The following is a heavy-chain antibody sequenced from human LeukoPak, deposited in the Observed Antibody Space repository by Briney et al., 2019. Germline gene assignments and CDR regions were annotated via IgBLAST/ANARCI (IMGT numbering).Heavy chain of an antibody. V-gene: IGHV1-18*01. CDR2: ISAYNGNT. CDR1: GGTFSSYA. J-gene: IGHJ4*02. CDR3: ARDNQADSSSWPFDY. Sequence: ASVKVSCKASGGTFSSYAISWVRQAPGQGLEWMGWISAYNGNTNYAQKLQGRVTMTTDTSTSTAYMELRSLRSDDTAVYYCARDNQADSSSWPFDYWGQGTLVTVSS. D-gene: IGHD6-13*01.